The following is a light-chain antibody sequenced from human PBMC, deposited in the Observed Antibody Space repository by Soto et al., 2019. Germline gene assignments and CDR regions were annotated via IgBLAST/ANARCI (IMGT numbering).Light chain of an antibody. CDR3: SSYTSSSTLYV. J-gene: IGLJ1*01. CDR2: DVS. Sequence: QSALTQPASVSGSPGQSITISCTGTSSDVGGYNYVSWYQQHPGEAPKLMIYDVSNRPSGVSNRFSGSKSGNTASLTISGLQAEDEADYSCSSYTSSSTLYVFGTGTKVTVL. CDR1: SSDVGGYNY. V-gene: IGLV2-14*03.